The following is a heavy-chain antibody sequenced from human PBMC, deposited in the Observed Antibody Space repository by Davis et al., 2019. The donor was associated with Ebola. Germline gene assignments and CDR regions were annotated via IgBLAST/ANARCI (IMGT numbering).Heavy chain of an antibody. Sequence: PSETLSLTCMVSGASISNSGYYWAWIRQHSGRGLEWIGSVYFNGGTNYNPSLKSRVSISLDTSKNQFSLKLSSVTAADTAVYYCARQNQDRDTAMDLYYYYYGMDVWGQGTTVTVSS. J-gene: IGHJ6*02. CDR3: ARQNQDRDTAMDLYYYYYGMDV. D-gene: IGHD5-18*01. CDR2: VYFNGGT. V-gene: IGHV4-39*01. CDR1: GASISNSGYY.